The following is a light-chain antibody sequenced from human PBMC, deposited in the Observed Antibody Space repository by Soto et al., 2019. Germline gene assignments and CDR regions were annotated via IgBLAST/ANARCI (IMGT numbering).Light chain of an antibody. CDR2: EVS. V-gene: IGLV2-14*01. Sequence: QSVLTQPASVSGSPGQSITISCTGTSSDVGGYNYVSWFQQHPGKAPKLMIYEVSNRPSTVSIHFSGSKSGNTASLTISGLQAEDEADYYCSSYTSSSTYVFGTGTKVTVL. J-gene: IGLJ1*01. CDR3: SSYTSSSTYV. CDR1: SSDVGGYNY.